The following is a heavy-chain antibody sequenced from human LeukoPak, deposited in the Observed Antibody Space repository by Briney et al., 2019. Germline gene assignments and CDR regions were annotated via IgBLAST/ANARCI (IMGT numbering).Heavy chain of an antibody. CDR3: ARTPTESLWFDP. D-gene: IGHD1-26*01. V-gene: IGHV4-59*01. J-gene: IGHJ5*02. CDR2: FYYSGST. Sequence: SETLSLTCTVSGGSISSYYWSWIRQPPGKGLEWIGYFYYSGSTNYNPSLKSRVTISVDTSKNQFSLKLSSVTAADTAVYYCARTPTESLWFDPWGQGTLVTVSS. CDR1: GGSISSYY.